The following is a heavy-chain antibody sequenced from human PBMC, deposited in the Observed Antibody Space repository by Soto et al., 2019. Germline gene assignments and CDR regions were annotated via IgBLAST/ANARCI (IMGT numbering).Heavy chain of an antibody. Sequence: SETLSLTCAVYGGSFSGYYWSWIRQPPGKGLEWIGEINHSGSTNYNPSLKSRVTISVDTSKNQFSLKLSSVTAADTAVYYCARWSAWFGGNYYYYYGMDVWGQGTTVTVSS. D-gene: IGHD3-10*01. CDR3: ARWSAWFGGNYYYYYGMDV. V-gene: IGHV4-34*01. J-gene: IGHJ6*02. CDR2: INHSGST. CDR1: GGSFSGYY.